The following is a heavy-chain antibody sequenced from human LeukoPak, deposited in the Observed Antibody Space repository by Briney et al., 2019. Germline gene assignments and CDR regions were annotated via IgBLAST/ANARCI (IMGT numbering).Heavy chain of an antibody. CDR2: IYYSGST. Sequence: SETLSLTCTVSGGSISSSSYYWGWIRQPPGKGLEWIGSIYYSGSTNYNPSLKSRVTISVDTSKNQFSLKLSSVTAADTAVYYCAREGRGWLHIFDYWGQGTLVTVSS. J-gene: IGHJ4*02. V-gene: IGHV4-39*07. CDR3: AREGRGWLHIFDY. D-gene: IGHD5-24*01. CDR1: GGSISSSSYY.